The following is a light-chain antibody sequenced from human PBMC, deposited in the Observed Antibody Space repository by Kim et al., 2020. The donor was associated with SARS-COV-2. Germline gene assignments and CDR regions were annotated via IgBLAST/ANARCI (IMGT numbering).Light chain of an antibody. V-gene: IGLV7-46*01. Sequence: PVGTVALTCGASTGAVSNGHYPYWFQQKPGQAPRTLIYDTRNKLSWTPVRFSGSLLGGKAALTLSGAQPEDEADYYSLLLYSGGRVFGGGTQLTVL. CDR2: DTR. CDR1: TGAVSNGHY. J-gene: IGLJ3*02. CDR3: LLLYSGGRV.